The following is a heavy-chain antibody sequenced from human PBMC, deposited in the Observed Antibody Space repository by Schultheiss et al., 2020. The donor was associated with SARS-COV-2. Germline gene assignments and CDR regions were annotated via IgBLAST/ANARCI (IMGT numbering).Heavy chain of an antibody. CDR1: GYSISSGYY. Sequence: SETLSLTCAVSGYSISSGYYWGWIRQPPGKGLEWIGSIYHSGSTNYNPSLKSRVTISVDTSKNQFSLKLSSVTAADTAVYYCARQIAARHWFDPWGQGTLVTVSS. D-gene: IGHD6-6*01. CDR3: ARQIAARHWFDP. V-gene: IGHV4-38-2*01. J-gene: IGHJ5*02. CDR2: IYHSGST.